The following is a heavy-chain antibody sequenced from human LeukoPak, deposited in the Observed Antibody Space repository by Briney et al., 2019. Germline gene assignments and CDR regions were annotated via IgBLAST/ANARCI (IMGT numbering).Heavy chain of an antibody. V-gene: IGHV4-4*07. Sequence: SETLSLTCTVSVGSMSSYYWSWIRQPAGKGLEWIGRIYTSGSTNYNPSLKSRVTMSVDTSKNQFSLNLNSVTAADTAIYYCARVGSSWHYFDYWGQGTLVTVSS. D-gene: IGHD6-13*01. CDR1: VGSMSSYY. CDR3: ARVGSSWHYFDY. CDR2: IYTSGST. J-gene: IGHJ4*02.